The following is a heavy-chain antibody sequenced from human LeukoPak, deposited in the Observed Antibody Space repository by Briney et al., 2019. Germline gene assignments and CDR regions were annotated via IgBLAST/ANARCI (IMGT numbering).Heavy chain of an antibody. CDR3: ATLRYCSGGSCFPKYFQH. Sequence: SETLSLTCAVYGGSFSGYYWSWIRQPPGKGLEWIGEINHSGSTNYNPSLKSRVTISVDTSKNQFSLKLRSVTAADTAVYYCATLRYCSGGSCFPKYFQHWGQGTLVTVSS. V-gene: IGHV4-34*01. CDR2: INHSGST. CDR1: GGSFSGYY. D-gene: IGHD2-15*01. J-gene: IGHJ1*01.